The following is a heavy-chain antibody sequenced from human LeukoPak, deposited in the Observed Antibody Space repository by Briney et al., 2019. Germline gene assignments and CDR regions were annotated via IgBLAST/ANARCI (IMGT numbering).Heavy chain of an antibody. CDR1: GGSISSYY. CDR3: ARVGANYDILTGYYNLFDY. D-gene: IGHD3-9*01. Sequence: SETLSLTCTVSGGSISSYYWSWIRQPAGKGLEWIGYIYYSGSTNYNPSLKSRVTISVDTSKNQFSLKLSSVTAADTAVYYCARVGANYDILTGYYNLFDYWGQGTLVTVSS. V-gene: IGHV4-59*08. J-gene: IGHJ4*02. CDR2: IYYSGST.